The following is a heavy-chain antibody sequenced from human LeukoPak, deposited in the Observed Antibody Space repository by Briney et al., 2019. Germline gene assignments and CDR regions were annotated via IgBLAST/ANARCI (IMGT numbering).Heavy chain of an antibody. V-gene: IGHV3-30-3*01. Sequence: GGSLRLSCAATGFTFSSYAMHWVRQAPGKGLEWVAVISYDGSNKYYADSVKGRFTISRDNSKNTLYLQMNSLRAEDTAVYYCARDLRGYCSSISCSPIDYWGQGTLVTVSS. CDR3: ARDLRGYCSSISCSPIDY. CDR2: ISYDGSNK. J-gene: IGHJ4*02. D-gene: IGHD2-2*01. CDR1: GFTFSSYA.